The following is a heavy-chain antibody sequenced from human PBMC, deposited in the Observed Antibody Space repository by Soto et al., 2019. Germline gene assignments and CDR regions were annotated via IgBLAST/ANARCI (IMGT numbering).Heavy chain of an antibody. J-gene: IGHJ4*02. V-gene: IGHV1-46*01. CDR3: AKAGGYSSSWYFTMQSSPDY. CDR1: GYTFTSYY. Sequence: ASVKVSCKASGYTFTSYYMHWVRQAPGQGLEWMGIINPSGGSTSYAQKFQGRVTMTRDTSTSTVYMELSSLRSEDTAVYYCAKAGGYSSSWYFTMQSSPDYWGQGTLVTVSS. CDR2: INPSGGST. D-gene: IGHD6-13*01.